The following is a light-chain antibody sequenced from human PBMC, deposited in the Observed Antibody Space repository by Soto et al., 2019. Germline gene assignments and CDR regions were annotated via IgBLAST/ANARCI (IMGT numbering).Light chain of an antibody. CDR1: QGVSTD. CDR3: QQHKTYPRT. V-gene: IGKV1-16*01. Sequence: DIQMTQSPSSLSASVGDRVTIFCRARQGVSTDLAWFQQKPGKAPRSLIYAASNLQSGVPSRFTGSGSGTDFTLTINNLQPEDFATYYGQQHKTYPRTFGQGTKVEIK. J-gene: IGKJ1*01. CDR2: AAS.